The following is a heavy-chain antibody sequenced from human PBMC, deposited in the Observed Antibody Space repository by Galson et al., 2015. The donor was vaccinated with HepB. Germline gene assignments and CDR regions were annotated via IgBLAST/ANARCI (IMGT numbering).Heavy chain of an antibody. CDR3: ARGHYYDFWSGYEAYYYMDV. Sequence: SLRLSCAASGFTFSSYWMSWVRQAPGKGLEWVANIKQDGSEKYYVDSVKGRFTISRDNAKNSLYLQMNSLRAEDTAVYYCARGHYYDFWSGYEAYYYMDVWGKGTTVTVSS. J-gene: IGHJ6*03. D-gene: IGHD3-3*01. CDR1: GFTFSSYW. CDR2: IKQDGSEK. V-gene: IGHV3-7*01.